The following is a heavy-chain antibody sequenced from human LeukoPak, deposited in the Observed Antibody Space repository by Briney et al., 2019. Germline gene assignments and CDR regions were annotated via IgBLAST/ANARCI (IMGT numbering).Heavy chain of an antibody. CDR3: ARIFYDSSGYYLSYPPYFDY. CDR2: IHYSGST. D-gene: IGHD3-22*01. Sequence: PSETLSLTCTVSGGSISSYYWSWIRQPPGKGLEWIGYIHYSGSTHYNPSLKSRVTISVDTSKNQFSLKLSSVTAADTAVYYCARIFYDSSGYYLSYPPYFDYWGQGTLVTVSS. CDR1: GGSISSYY. V-gene: IGHV4-59*08. J-gene: IGHJ4*02.